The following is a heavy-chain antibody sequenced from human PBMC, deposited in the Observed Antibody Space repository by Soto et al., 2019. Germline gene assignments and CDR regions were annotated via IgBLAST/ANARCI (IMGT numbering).Heavy chain of an antibody. V-gene: IGHV1-69*10. CDR2: IIPVLGPA. Sequence: SVKVSCKASGTTFNTFAISWVRQAPGQGLEWMGGIIPVLGPAFYSQKFQGRVTITADKSTTTAYLELSSLRSEDTAVYYCARAAKRYFDKWGQGTLVTVSS. J-gene: IGHJ4*02. CDR1: GTTFNTFA. CDR3: ARAAKRYFDK.